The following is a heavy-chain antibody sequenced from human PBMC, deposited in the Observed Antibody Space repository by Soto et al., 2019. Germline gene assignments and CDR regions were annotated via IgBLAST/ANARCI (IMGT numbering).Heavy chain of an antibody. CDR2: ISSNGGST. CDR3: VKDYKGAGATAFDI. V-gene: IGHV3-64D*06. Sequence: GGSLRLSCAASGFTFSSYAMHWVRQAPGKGLEYVSAISSNGGSTYYADSVKGRFTISRDNSKNTLYLQMSSLRAEDTAVYYCVKDYKGAGATAFDIWGQGTMVTVSS. D-gene: IGHD1-26*01. CDR1: GFTFSSYA. J-gene: IGHJ3*02.